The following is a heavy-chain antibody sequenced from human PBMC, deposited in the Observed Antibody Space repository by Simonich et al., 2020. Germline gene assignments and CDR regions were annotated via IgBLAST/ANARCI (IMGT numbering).Heavy chain of an antibody. CDR2: IKNKTDGGTT. J-gene: IGHJ3*02. CDR1: GFTFSNAW. Sequence: EVQLVESGGGLVKPGGSLRLSCAASGFTFSNAWMSWVRQAPGKGVEWVGRIKNKTDGGTTDYAAPVKGRFTISRDDSKNTLYLQMNSLKTEDTAVYYCTTGWYGGNSGAFDIWGQGTMVTVSS. CDR3: TTGWYGGNSGAFDI. V-gene: IGHV3-15*01. D-gene: IGHD2-21*02.